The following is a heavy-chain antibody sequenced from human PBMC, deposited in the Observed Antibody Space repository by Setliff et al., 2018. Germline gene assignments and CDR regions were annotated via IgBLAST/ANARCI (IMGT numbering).Heavy chain of an antibody. J-gene: IGHJ4*02. V-gene: IGHV4-34*01. D-gene: IGHD4-4*01. CDR1: GGSFSDYY. CDR3: ARGAYIGLDY. Sequence: SETLSLTCAVYGGSFSDYYWSWVRQPPGKGLEWIGEINHSGSTNYNPSLKSRVTISVDMSKNRFSLKLNSVTAADTAVYYCARGAYIGLDYWGQGTLVTVSS. CDR2: INHSGST.